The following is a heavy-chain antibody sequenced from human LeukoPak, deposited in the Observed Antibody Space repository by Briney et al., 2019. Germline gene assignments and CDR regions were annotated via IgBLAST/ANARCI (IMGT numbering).Heavy chain of an antibody. D-gene: IGHD2/OR15-2a*01. CDR2: ISPYNSNT. Sequence: GASVKVSCTASGYTFSSYGISWVRQAPGQGLEWMGWISPYNSNTNSAQKFQGRVTMTTDTSTSAAYMELRSLRSDDTAVYYCARDNTWYFDLWGRGTLVTVSS. CDR3: ARDNTWYFDL. V-gene: IGHV1-18*01. J-gene: IGHJ2*01. CDR1: GYTFSSYG.